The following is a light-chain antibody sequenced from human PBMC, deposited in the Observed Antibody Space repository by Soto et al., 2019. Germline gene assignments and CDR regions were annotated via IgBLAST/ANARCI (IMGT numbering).Light chain of an antibody. V-gene: IGKV1-5*03. CDR3: QQYNSYSEGT. CDR1: QNIYTW. J-gene: IGKJ1*01. CDR2: KAS. Sequence: DYQVTQSPSTLSASVGDRVTITCRASQNIYTWLAWYQQKPGIAPKLLIHKASTLESGVPSRFSGSGFGTEFTLTISSLQPDDFATYYCQQYNSYSEGTFGQGTKVDIK.